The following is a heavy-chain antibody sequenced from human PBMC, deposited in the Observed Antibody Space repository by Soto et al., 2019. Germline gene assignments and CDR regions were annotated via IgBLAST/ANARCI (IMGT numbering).Heavy chain of an antibody. CDR3: ARGGIAAAGYNWFDP. J-gene: IGHJ5*02. V-gene: IGHV4-34*01. D-gene: IGHD6-13*01. CDR1: GGSFSGYY. CDR2: INHRGST. Sequence: QVQLQQWGAGLLKPSETLSLTCAVYGGSFSGYYWSWIRQPPGKGLEWIGEINHRGSTNYNPSLKSRVTISVDTSKNQFSLKLSSVTAADTAVYYCARGGIAAAGYNWFDPWGQGTLVTVSS.